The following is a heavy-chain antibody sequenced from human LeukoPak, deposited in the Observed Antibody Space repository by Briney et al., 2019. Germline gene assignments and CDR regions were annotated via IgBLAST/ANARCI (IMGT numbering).Heavy chain of an antibody. J-gene: IGHJ6*02. V-gene: IGHV3-33*01. CDR1: GFTFSSYG. Sequence: PGGSLRLSCAASGFTFSSYGMHWVRQAPGKGLEWVAVIWYDGSNKYYADSVKGRFTISRDNSKNTLYLQMNSLRAEDTAVYYCARACLVPAACYGMDVWGQGTTVTVSS. D-gene: IGHD2-2*01. CDR3: ARACLVPAACYGMDV. CDR2: IWYDGSNK.